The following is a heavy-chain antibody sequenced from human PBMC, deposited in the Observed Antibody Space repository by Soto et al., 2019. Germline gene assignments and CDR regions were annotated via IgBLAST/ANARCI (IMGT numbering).Heavy chain of an antibody. CDR2: INQDGGGT. Sequence: GGSLRLSCVASGFTFISSFMGWVRRAPGKGLERVANINQDGGGTYYVDSVEGRFTISRDNAKDSLYLQMNSLRGEDTAVYYCARYFRGSGRYFFDYWGQGTLVTVSS. CDR1: GFTFISSF. CDR3: ARYFRGSGRYFFDY. J-gene: IGHJ4*02. D-gene: IGHD6-19*01. V-gene: IGHV3-7*03.